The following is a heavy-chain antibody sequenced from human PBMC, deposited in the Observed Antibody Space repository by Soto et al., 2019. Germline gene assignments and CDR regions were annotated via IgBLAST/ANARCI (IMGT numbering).Heavy chain of an antibody. J-gene: IGHJ5*02. Sequence: QVQLQESGPGLVKPSQTLSLTCTVSGGSISSGGYYWSWIRQHPGKGLEWIGYIYYSGSTYYNPSVTDRVTISVGTSKNQLSLKLTSVTAADTAVYYCARVGGINWFDTWGQGTLVTVSS. CDR1: GGSISSGGYY. V-gene: IGHV4-31*03. CDR2: IYYSGST. D-gene: IGHD1-20*01. CDR3: ARVGGINWFDT.